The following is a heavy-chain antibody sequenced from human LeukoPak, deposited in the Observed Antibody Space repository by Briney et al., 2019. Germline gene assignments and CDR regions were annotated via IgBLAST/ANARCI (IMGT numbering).Heavy chain of an antibody. CDR1: GFSFSDFY. CDR2: IGTRSNPI. J-gene: IGHJ4*02. V-gene: IGHV3-11*01. CDR3: AREARGSGRDFDY. D-gene: IGHD1-26*01. Sequence: GGSLRLPCAASGFSFSDFYMSWIRQAPGMGLEWISYIGTRSNPIYYADSVKGRFTISRDDAKNSLYLQMNSLRDEDTAAYFCAREARGSGRDFDYWGQGILVTVSS.